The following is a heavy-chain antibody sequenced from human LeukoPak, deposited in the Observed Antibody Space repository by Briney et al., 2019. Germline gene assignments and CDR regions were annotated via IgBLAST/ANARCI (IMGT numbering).Heavy chain of an antibody. CDR1: GFTFSSYG. D-gene: IGHD5-18*01. CDR2: ISYDGSNK. Sequence: GGSLSLSCAASGFTFSSYGMHWVRQAPGKGLEWVAVISYDGSNKYYADSVKGRFTISRDNSKNTLYLQMNSLRAEDTAVYYCAKGTAMVFDYWGQGTLVTVSS. V-gene: IGHV3-30*18. J-gene: IGHJ4*02. CDR3: AKGTAMVFDY.